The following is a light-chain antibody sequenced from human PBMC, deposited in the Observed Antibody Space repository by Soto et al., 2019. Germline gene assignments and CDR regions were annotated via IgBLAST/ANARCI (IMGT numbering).Light chain of an antibody. Sequence: HSVLTQPASVSGSPGQSITISCTGTISDVGGYKFVSWYQQHPGTAPKLMIYEVSNRPSGVSSRFSGSKSGNTASLTISGLQAEDEADYFCGSYTGSIYVFGNGTKV. CDR1: ISDVGGYKF. V-gene: IGLV2-14*01. J-gene: IGLJ1*01. CDR3: GSYTGSIYV. CDR2: EVS.